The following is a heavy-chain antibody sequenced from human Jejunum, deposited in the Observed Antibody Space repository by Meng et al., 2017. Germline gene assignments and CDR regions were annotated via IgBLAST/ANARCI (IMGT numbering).Heavy chain of an antibody. CDR1: GFAFTDAW. J-gene: IGHJ4*02. CDR3: ITGFGDN. V-gene: IGHV3-15*04. D-gene: IGHD3-10*01. CDR2: IERKADGATT. Sequence: GGCGGGLGEPGGSLGLSCTASGFAFTDAWMSWVRQAPETGLEWVGRIERKADGATTDYAAPVRGRFTISRDDSRNTLYLQMDNLKTEDTGVYYCITGFGDNWGQGTLVTVSS.